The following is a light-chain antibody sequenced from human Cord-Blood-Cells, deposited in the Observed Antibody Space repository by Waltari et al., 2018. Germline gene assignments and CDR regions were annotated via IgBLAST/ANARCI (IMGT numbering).Light chain of an antibody. CDR3: SSYAGSNNFV. Sequence: QSALTQPPSASGSPGQSVTISCTGTSSDVGGYKHVFWYQQHPGKATTLMIYEVSKPHSWVPDRFSCSKSGNTASLTVSGLQADDEADYYFSSYAGSNNFVFGTGTKVTVL. CDR1: SSDVGGYKH. J-gene: IGLJ1*01. V-gene: IGLV2-8*01. CDR2: EVS.